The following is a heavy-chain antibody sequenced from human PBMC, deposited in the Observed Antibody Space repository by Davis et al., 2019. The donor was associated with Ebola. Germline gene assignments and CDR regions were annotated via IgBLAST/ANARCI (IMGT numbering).Heavy chain of an antibody. CDR3: ARRIIGDSRGGVDV. CDR1: GFTFSLYG. V-gene: IGHV3-21*05. Sequence: GESLKISCVASGFTFSLYGMYWFRQPPGKGPEWVSYIGAGTTDISYADSVKGRFTISRDDARDSLYLHMGSLRDEDMAVYYCARRIIGDSRGGVDVWGQGTTVSVSS. CDR2: IGAGTTDI. J-gene: IGHJ6*02. D-gene: IGHD4-17*01.